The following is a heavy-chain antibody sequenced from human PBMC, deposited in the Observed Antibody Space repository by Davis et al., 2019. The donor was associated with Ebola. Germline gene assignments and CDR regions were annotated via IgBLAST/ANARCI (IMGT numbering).Heavy chain of an antibody. D-gene: IGHD1-20*01. V-gene: IGHV1-8*02. J-gene: IGHJ4*02. CDR2: MNPKTGNT. CDR1: GGTFSNYD. Sequence: ASVKVSCKASGGTFSNYDISWVRQAPGQGLEWMGWMNPKTGNTGYAQKFQGRVTMTRDTSITTAYMELSSLTSEDTAVYYCVRYPPSNWNEFDYWGQGTLVTVSS. CDR3: VRYPPSNWNEFDY.